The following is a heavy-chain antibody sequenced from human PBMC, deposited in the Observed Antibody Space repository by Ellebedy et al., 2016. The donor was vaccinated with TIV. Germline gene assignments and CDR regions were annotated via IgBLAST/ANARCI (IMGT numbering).Heavy chain of an antibody. CDR2: ITGSGDKT. D-gene: IGHD3-22*01. J-gene: IGHJ5*01. CDR1: GFRFAGHA. CDR3: ARNAGDSSGWFVS. Sequence: PGGSLRLSCAASGFRFAGHAMSRVRQAQGKGLEWVSSITGSGDKTYYRNSVRGRFSISRDNSRDTLYLDMNILRGEDTALYSCARNAGDSSGWFVSWGQGTVVIVSS. V-gene: IGHV3-23*01.